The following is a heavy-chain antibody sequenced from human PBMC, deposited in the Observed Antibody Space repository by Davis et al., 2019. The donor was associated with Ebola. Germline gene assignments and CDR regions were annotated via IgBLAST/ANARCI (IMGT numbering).Heavy chain of an antibody. CDR2: ISRSGDST. CDR3: ANDDQQTIHYYNIEV. CDR1: GFTSGCCA. D-gene: IGHD2-2*01. J-gene: IGHJ6*03. Sequence: PGGSLRLSCTASGFTSGCCAMNWVRQAPGKGLEWVSSISRSGDSTYYVDSVKGRFTISRDNSKNTVYLHMNGLRVEDTAVYYCANDDQQTIHYYNIEVWGKGTTVTVSS. V-gene: IGHV3-23*01.